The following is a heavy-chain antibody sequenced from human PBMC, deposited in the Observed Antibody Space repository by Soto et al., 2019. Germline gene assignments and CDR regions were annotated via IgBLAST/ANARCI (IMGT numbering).Heavy chain of an antibody. D-gene: IGHD7-27*01. V-gene: IGHV4-4*07. J-gene: IGHJ6*02. Sequence: QVQLQESGPGLVKPSETLSLTCTVSGGSISSYYWSWIRQPAGKGLEWIGRIYTSGSTNYNPSLKSRVTMSVDTSKNLFSLKLSSVTAADTAVYYCARDQTTNGGSGYYYYGMDVWGQGTTVTVSS. CDR3: ARDQTTNGGSGYYYYGMDV. CDR1: GGSISSYY. CDR2: IYTSGST.